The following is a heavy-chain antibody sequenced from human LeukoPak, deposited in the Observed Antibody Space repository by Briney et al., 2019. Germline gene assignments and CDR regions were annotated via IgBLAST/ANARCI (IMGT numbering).Heavy chain of an antibody. D-gene: IGHD6-19*01. Sequence: SETLSLTCAVYGGSFSGYYWSWIRQPRAKGLEWIGEINHSGSTNYNPSLKSRVTISVDTSKNQFSLKLSSVTAADTAVYYCARWCLRQWLVRAFDYWGQGTLVTVSS. CDR3: ARWCLRQWLVRAFDY. CDR2: INHSGST. J-gene: IGHJ4*02. CDR1: GGSFSGYY. V-gene: IGHV4-34*01.